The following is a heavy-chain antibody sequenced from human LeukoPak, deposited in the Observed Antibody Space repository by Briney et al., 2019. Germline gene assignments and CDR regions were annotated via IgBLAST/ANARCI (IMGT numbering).Heavy chain of an antibody. CDR1: GYTFTSYD. D-gene: IGHD3-22*01. J-gene: IGHJ4*02. CDR2: IITYNGNT. V-gene: IGHV1-18*01. Sequence: ASVKVSCKASGYTFTSYDINWVRQAPGQGLEWMGWIITYNGNTNYAQKLQGRVTMTTDTSTSTAYMELRSLRSDDTAVYYCARTYGDYYDSSGYYLGYWGQGTLVTVSS. CDR3: ARTYGDYYDSSGYYLGY.